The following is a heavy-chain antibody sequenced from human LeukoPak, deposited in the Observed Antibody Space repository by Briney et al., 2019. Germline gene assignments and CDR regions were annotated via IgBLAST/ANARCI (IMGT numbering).Heavy chain of an antibody. Sequence: ASVKVSCKASGYTFTGYYMHWVRQAPGQGLGWMGWINPNSGGTNYAQKFQGRVTMTRDTSISTAYMELSRLRSDDTAVYYCARDSLTIFGVVFSLYYFDYWGQGTLVTVSS. V-gene: IGHV1-2*02. CDR2: INPNSGGT. D-gene: IGHD3-3*01. CDR1: GYTFTGYY. J-gene: IGHJ4*02. CDR3: ARDSLTIFGVVFSLYYFDY.